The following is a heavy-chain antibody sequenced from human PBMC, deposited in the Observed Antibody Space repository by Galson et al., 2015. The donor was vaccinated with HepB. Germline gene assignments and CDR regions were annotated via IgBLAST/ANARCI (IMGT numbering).Heavy chain of an antibody. V-gene: IGHV1-69*02. CDR1: GGTFSSYT. CDR2: IIPILGMA. Sequence: SVKVSCKASGGTFSSYTISWVRQAPGQGLEWMGRIIPILGMANYAQKFQGRVTITADKSTSTAYMELSSLRSEDTAVYYCAAGGPEAYGDYTPAQLYYYYGMDVWGQGTTVTVSS. J-gene: IGHJ6*02. CDR3: AAGGPEAYGDYTPAQLYYYYGMDV. D-gene: IGHD4-17*01.